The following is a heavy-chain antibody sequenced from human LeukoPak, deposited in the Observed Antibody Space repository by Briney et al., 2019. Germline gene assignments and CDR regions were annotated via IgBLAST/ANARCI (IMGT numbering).Heavy chain of an antibody. CDR1: GFTFSSYE. V-gene: IGHV3-48*01. J-gene: IGHJ3*02. D-gene: IGHD3-22*01. Sequence: GGSLRLSCAASGFTFSSYEMNWVRQAPGKGLEWVSYISSSSSTIYYADSVKGRFTISRDNAKNSLYLQMNSLRAEDTAVYYCAGVYEYYYDSSGDDAFDIWGQGTMVTVSS. CDR3: AGVYEYYYDSSGDDAFDI. CDR2: ISSSSSTI.